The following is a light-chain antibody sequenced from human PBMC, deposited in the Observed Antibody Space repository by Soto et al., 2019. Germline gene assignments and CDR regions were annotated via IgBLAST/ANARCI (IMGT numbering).Light chain of an antibody. V-gene: IGLV2-14*01. J-gene: IGLJ3*02. CDR3: SSYSSRTSLV. CDR1: SSDVGDYNY. Sequence: SALTQPASVSGSPGQSITISCTGTSSDVGDYNYVSWYQQHPGKAPKVMIYQVSNRPSGVSNRFSGSKSGNTASLTISGLQAEDEAEYYCSSYSSRTSLVFGGGTKVTVL. CDR2: QVS.